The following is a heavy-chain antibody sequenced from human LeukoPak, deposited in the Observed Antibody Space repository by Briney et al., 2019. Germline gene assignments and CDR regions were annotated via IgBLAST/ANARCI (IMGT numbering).Heavy chain of an antibody. V-gene: IGHV3-15*01. Sequence: GSLRLSCAPSGFTFSNTWMNWVRQAPGKGLEWVGRIQSKTDGGTTEYAAPVKGRFTISRDDSKTTLYLQMNSLKTEDTAVYYCATLTVRGVINIWGQGTLVTVSS. CDR1: GFTFSNTW. D-gene: IGHD3-10*01. CDR2: IQSKTDGGTT. J-gene: IGHJ4*02. CDR3: ATLTVRGVINI.